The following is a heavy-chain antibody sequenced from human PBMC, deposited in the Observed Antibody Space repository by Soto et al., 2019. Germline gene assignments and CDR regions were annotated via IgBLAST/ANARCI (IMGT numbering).Heavy chain of an antibody. J-gene: IGHJ6*02. CDR1: GYTFTGYY. D-gene: IGHD1-26*01. Sequence: ALVNVSGKASGYTFTGYYVHWVRQAPGQGLEWMGWINPNSGDTYLAQRFQGRVTMNRDTSIGTAYMELRGLTSDDTAEYYCAKGGAIVAAGTRVYLYNAMDVWGQGTTVTVSS. CDR3: AKGGAIVAAGTRVYLYNAMDV. CDR2: INPNSGDT. V-gene: IGHV1-2*02.